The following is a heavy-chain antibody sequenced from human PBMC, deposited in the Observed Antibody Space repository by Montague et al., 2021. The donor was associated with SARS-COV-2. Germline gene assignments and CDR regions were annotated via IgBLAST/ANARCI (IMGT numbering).Heavy chain of an antibody. Sequence: SLRLSCAASGFTFSNYDMNWVRQAPGKGPEWISYISTSAYTTSCAGSVKGRFTISRDNGKNSLYLQMNSLRVEDTAVYYCTRDYRSIVGDGLDIWGRGTLVTVSS. D-gene: IGHD3-16*02. V-gene: IGHV3-48*03. CDR1: GFTFSNYD. CDR2: ISTSAYTT. J-gene: IGHJ2*01. CDR3: TRDYRSIVGDGLDI.